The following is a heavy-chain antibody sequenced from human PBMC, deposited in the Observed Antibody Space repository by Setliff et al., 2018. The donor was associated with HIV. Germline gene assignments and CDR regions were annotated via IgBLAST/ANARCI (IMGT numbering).Heavy chain of an antibody. D-gene: IGHD2-15*01. CDR3: ATQTVAVGAPGYFDS. J-gene: IGHJ4*02. CDR1: GGTFSSSA. CDR2: IIPVFGMT. Sequence: KVSCKASGGTFSSSALSWVRQARGQGPEWLGGIIPVFGMTDYAQNFQGRLTITADTSTSTAYMELLSLRSEDTAIYYCATQTVAVGAPGYFDSWGQGTLVTVSS. V-gene: IGHV1-69*17.